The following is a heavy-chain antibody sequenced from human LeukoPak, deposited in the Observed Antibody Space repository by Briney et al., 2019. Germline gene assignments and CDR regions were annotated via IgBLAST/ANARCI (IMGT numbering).Heavy chain of an antibody. V-gene: IGHV3-48*03. CDR1: GFTFSSYE. CDR3: ARDSHPTVTTSFDY. Sequence: GGSLRLSCAASGFTFSSYEMNWVRQAPGKGLEWVSYISSSGSTIYYADSVKGRFTISRDNAKNSLYLQMNSLRAEDTAVYYCARDSHPTVTTSFDYWCQGTLVTVSS. J-gene: IGHJ4*02. D-gene: IGHD4-11*01. CDR2: ISSSGSTI.